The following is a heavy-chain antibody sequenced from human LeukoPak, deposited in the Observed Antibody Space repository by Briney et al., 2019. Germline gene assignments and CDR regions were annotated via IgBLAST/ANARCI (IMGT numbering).Heavy chain of an antibody. CDR1: GDSIATSTYY. D-gene: IGHD1-26*01. J-gene: IGHJ4*02. V-gene: IGHV4-39*01. CDR3: ARHLEYTQGSGAYGYFDI. CDR2: VFKSANT. Sequence: SETLSLTCTVSGDSIATSTYYWAWIRQSPGRGLEWIANVFKSANTYYSPSLKGRVTLSVDTSKNQFSLQLASVTASDTAVYYCARHLEYTQGSGAYGYFDIWGQGTLVTVSS.